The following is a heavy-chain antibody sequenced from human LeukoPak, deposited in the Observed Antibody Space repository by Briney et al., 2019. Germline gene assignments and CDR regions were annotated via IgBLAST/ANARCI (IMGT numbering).Heavy chain of an antibody. CDR2: INWNGGST. CDR1: GFTFDNYG. CDR3: ERLRWQYRPSFYLYY. V-gene: IGHV3-20*04. J-gene: IGHJ4*02. D-gene: IGHD6-6*01. Sequence: GGSLRLSCAASGFTFDNYGMGWVRQAPGKGLEWVSGINWNGGSTNYADSVKGRFTISRDNAKKSLSLQMNSLRDEDTALYYCERLRWQYRPSFYLYYCGQGTLVTVSS.